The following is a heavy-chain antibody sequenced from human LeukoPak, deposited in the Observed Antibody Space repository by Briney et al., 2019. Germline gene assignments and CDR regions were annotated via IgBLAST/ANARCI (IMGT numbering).Heavy chain of an antibody. D-gene: IGHD3-22*01. V-gene: IGHV3-48*03. J-gene: IGHJ4*02. Sequence: GGSLRLSCAASGFIFSSYEMNWVRQAPGKGLEWVSYISSSGSTIYYADSVKGRFTISRDNAKNSLYLQMNSLRAEDTAVYYCARDLYRIVVVPHYFDYWGQGTLVTVSS. CDR2: ISSSGSTI. CDR1: GFIFSSYE. CDR3: ARDLYRIVVVPHYFDY.